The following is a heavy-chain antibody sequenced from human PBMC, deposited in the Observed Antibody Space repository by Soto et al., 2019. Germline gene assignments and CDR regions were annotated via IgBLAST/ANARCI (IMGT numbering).Heavy chain of an antibody. CDR1: GFTFSSYG. CDR3: AKDGSPRLYIAAHRSPFDY. V-gene: IGHV3-30*18. D-gene: IGHD6-6*01. CDR2: ISYDGSNK. J-gene: IGHJ4*02. Sequence: PGGSLRLSCAASGFTFSSYGMHWVRQAPGKGLEWVAVISYDGSNKYYADSVKGRFTISRDNSKNTMYLQMNSLRAEDTAVYYCAKDGSPRLYIAAHRSPFDYWGQGTLVTVSS.